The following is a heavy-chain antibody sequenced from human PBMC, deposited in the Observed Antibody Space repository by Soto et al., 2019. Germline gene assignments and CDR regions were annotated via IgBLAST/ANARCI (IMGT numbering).Heavy chain of an antibody. CDR3: AKDGRLVGAKVL. J-gene: IGHJ4*02. CDR1: GFPFSSYA. CDR2: ISGSGGST. V-gene: IGHV3-23*01. Sequence: HPGGSLRLSCAASGFPFSSYAMSWVRQAPGKGLEWVSAISGSGGSTYYADSVKGRFTISRDNSKNTLYLQMNSLRAEDTAVYYCAKDGRLVGAKVLWGQGTLVTVSS. D-gene: IGHD1-26*01.